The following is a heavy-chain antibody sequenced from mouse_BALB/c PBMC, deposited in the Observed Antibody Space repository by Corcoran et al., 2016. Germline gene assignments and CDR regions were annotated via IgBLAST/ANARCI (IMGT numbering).Heavy chain of an antibody. D-gene: IGHD6-1*01. V-gene: IGHV9-3-1*01. J-gene: IGHJ4*01. Sequence: QIQLVQSGPELKKPGETVKISCKASGYTFTNYGMNWVKQAPGKGLKWMGWINTYTGEPTYADDFKERFSFSLETSASTAYLQINNLKNEDTATYFCAREPYAMDYWGQGTSVTVSS. CDR2: INTYTGEP. CDR1: GYTFTNYG. CDR3: AREPYAMDY.